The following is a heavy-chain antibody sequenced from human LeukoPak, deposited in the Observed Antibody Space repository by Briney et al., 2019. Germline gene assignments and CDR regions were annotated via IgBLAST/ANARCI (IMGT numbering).Heavy chain of an antibody. V-gene: IGHV1-2*02. CDR1: GYTFTGYY. CDR2: INPNSGGT. D-gene: IGHD2-15*01. J-gene: IGHJ6*03. Sequence: GASVKVSCKASGYTFTGYYMHWVRQAPGQGLEWMGWINPNSGGTNYAQKFQGRVTMTRDTSISTAYMELSRLRSDDTAVYYCARDRLLGYCSGGSCSITYYYYYMDVWGKGTTVTISS. CDR3: ARDRLLGYCSGGSCSITYYYYYMDV.